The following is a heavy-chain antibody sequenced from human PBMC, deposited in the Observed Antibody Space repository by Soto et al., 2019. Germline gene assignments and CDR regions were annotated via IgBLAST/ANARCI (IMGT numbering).Heavy chain of an antibody. D-gene: IGHD4-17*01. CDR1: GGSISSYY. V-gene: IGHV4-59*01. CDR2: IYYSGSI. J-gene: IGHJ6*02. CDR3: ARGSYGDQEQYYYYGMDV. Sequence: PSETLSLTCTVSGGSISSYYWSWIRQPPGKGLEWIGYIYYSGSINYNPSLKSRVTISVDTSKNQFSLKLSSVTAADTAVYYCARGSYGDQEQYYYYGMDVWGQGTTVTVSS.